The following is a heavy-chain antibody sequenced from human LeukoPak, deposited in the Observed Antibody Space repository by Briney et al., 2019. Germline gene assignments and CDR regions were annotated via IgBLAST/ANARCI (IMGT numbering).Heavy chain of an antibody. CDR3: AREGRDRNRFEY. CDR2: IYYTGNT. D-gene: IGHD1-14*01. V-gene: IGHV4-59*01. CDR1: GVSISSYY. J-gene: IGHJ4*01. Sequence: SETLSLTCTVSGVSISSYYWSWIRQPPGKGLEWIGYIYYTGNTHYNFSLKSRVTISVATSKNQFSLKLSSVTAADTATYYCAREGRDRNRFEYWGHGTLVTVSS.